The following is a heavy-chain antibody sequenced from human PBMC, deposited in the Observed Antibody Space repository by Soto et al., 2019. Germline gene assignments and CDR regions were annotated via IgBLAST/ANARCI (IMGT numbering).Heavy chain of an antibody. J-gene: IGHJ4*02. CDR3: AKDVDRYSYGDAFDY. CDR2: ISYDGSNK. V-gene: IGHV3-30*18. Sequence: GGSLRLSCAASGFTFSSYGMHWVRQAPGKGLEWVAVISYDGSNKYYADSVKGRFTISRDNSKNTLYLQMNSLRAEDTAVYYCAKDVDRYSYGDAFDYWGQGTLVTVSS. CDR1: GFTFSSYG. D-gene: IGHD5-18*01.